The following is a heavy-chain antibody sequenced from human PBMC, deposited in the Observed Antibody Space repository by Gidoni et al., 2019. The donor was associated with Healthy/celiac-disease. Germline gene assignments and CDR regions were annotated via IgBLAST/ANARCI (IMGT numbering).Heavy chain of an antibody. J-gene: IGHJ4*02. Sequence: EVQLVEYGGGLVQPGGSLRLSCAASGVTVSSNYLSWVRQAPGKGLVWVSVIYSGGSTYYADSVKGRFTISRDNSKNTLYLQMNSLRAEDTAVYYCARDLGRGSDSSGYYYVSGDYWGQGTLVTVSS. D-gene: IGHD3-22*01. V-gene: IGHV3-66*01. CDR3: ARDLGRGSDSSGYYYVSGDY. CDR2: IYSGGST. CDR1: GVTVSSNY.